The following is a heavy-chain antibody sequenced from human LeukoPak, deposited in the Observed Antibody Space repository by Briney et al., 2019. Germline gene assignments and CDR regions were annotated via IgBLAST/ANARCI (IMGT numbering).Heavy chain of an antibody. V-gene: IGHV3-11*05. CDR1: GFTFSDHY. Sequence: GGSLRLSCAASGFTFSDHYMSWIRQAPGKGLEWVSYISSSSSYTNYADSVKGRFIISRDNAKNSLYLQMNSLRAEDTAVYYCARAPYSSGWYSDYWGQGTLVTVSS. D-gene: IGHD6-19*01. CDR3: ARAPYSSGWYSDY. CDR2: ISSSSSYT. J-gene: IGHJ4*02.